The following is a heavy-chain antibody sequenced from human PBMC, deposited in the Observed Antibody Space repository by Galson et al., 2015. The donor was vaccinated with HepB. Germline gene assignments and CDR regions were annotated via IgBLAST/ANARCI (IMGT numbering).Heavy chain of an antibody. CDR1: GYTFTSYG. D-gene: IGHD2-2*01. CDR2: ISAYNGNT. CDR3: ARASGHCSSTSCYRYYYYYMDV. Sequence: SVKVSCKASGYTFTSYGISWVRQAPGQGLEWMGWISAYNGNTNYAQKLQGRVTMTTDTSTSTAYMELRSLRSDDTAVYYCARASGHCSSTSCYRYYYYYMDVWGKGTRSPSP. V-gene: IGHV1-18*01. J-gene: IGHJ6*03.